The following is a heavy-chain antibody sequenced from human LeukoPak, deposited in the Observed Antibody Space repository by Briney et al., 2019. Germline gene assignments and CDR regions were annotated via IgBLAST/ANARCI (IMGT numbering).Heavy chain of an antibody. CDR1: GFTFRNYV. CDR2: ITGDGGGT. CDR3: AKETSSGNFVTIDC. D-gene: IGHD1-26*01. Sequence: GGSLRLSCAASGFTFRNYVMSWVSQVPGKGLEWVSAITGDGGGTNHADSVKGRFTISRDNSRNTLYLQMNSLRAEDTAVYYCAKETSSGNFVTIDCWGQGTLVTVSS. J-gene: IGHJ4*02. V-gene: IGHV3-23*01.